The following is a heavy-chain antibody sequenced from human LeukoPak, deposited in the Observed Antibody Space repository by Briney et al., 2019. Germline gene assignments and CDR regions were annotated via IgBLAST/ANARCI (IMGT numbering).Heavy chain of an antibody. J-gene: IGHJ6*02. Sequence: SVKVSCKASGYTFTGYYMHWVRQAPGQGLEWMGRIIPILGIANYAQKFQGRVTITADKSTSTAYMELSSLRSEDTAVYYCARVAAILDYYYGMDVWGQGTTVTVSS. V-gene: IGHV1-69*04. CDR3: ARVAAILDYYYGMDV. D-gene: IGHD5-18*01. CDR1: GYTFTGYY. CDR2: IIPILGIA.